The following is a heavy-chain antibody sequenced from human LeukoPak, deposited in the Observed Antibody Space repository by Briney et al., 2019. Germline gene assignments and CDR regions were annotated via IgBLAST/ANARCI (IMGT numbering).Heavy chain of an antibody. CDR3: ARDMLTFGGKAYYFDY. V-gene: IGHV1-18*01. CDR1: GYTFNTFS. Sequence: ASVKVSCKASGYTFNTFSLSWVRRAPGQGLEWMGWISIYSGNTQSAENLQDRVTMTTDPSTNTAYLELRILRSDDTAVYYCARDMLTFGGKAYYFDYWGQGTQVTVSS. D-gene: IGHD3-16*01. J-gene: IGHJ4*02. CDR2: ISIYSGNT.